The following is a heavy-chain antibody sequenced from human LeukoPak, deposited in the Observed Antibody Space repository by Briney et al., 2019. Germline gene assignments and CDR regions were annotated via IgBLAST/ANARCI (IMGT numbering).Heavy chain of an antibody. V-gene: IGHV1-69*04. D-gene: IGHD3-22*01. CDR3: ARDRDYDSSGYYYVGFDY. CDR2: IIPIFGIA. CDR1: GGTFSSYA. J-gene: IGHJ4*02. Sequence: SVKVSCKVSGGTFSSYAISWVRQAPGQGLEWMGRIIPIFGIANYAQKFQGRVTITADKSTSTAYMELSSLRSEDTAVYYCARDRDYDSSGYYYVGFDYWGQATLVTVSS.